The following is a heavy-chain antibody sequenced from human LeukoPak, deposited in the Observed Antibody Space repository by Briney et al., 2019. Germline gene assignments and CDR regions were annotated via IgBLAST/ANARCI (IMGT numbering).Heavy chain of an antibody. Sequence: PGGSLRLXCAASEFTFSTYGMHWVRQTPGKGLEWVAFIRYDGSNKYYADSVKGRFTISRDNSKNTLYLQMNSLRAEDTAVYFCAKDKDPWKSTSISDFDYWGQGTLVTVSS. D-gene: IGHD1-1*01. CDR1: EFTFSTYG. CDR2: IRYDGSNK. CDR3: AKDKDPWKSTSISDFDY. V-gene: IGHV3-30*02. J-gene: IGHJ4*02.